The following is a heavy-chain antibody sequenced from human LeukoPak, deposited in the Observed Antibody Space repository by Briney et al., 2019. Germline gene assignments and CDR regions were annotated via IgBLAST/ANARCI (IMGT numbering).Heavy chain of an antibody. J-gene: IGHJ3*02. CDR3: AREVVAGDDAFDI. D-gene: IGHD2-15*01. CDR2: TYYRSKWYN. CDR1: GGSVSSNSAA. V-gene: IGHV6-1*01. Sequence: SQTLSLTCAISGGSVSSNSAAWNWIRQSPSRGLEWLGRTYYRSKWYNDYALSVESRITINPDTSKKQFYLQLNCVTPEDTAVYYCAREVVAGDDAFDIWGQGTMVTVSS.